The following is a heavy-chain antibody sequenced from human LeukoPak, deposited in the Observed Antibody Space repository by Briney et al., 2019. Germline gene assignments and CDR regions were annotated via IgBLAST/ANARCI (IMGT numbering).Heavy chain of an antibody. CDR1: GFTFSSYA. D-gene: IGHD6-19*01. Sequence: GGSLRLSCAASGFTFSSYAMSWVRQAPGKGLEWVSAISGSGGSTYYADSVKGRFTISRDNSKNTLYLQMNSLRAEDTAVYYCAKDPTSGSSGWRDYWGQGTLVTVSS. CDR2: ISGSGGST. CDR3: AKDPTSGSSGWRDY. J-gene: IGHJ4*02. V-gene: IGHV3-23*01.